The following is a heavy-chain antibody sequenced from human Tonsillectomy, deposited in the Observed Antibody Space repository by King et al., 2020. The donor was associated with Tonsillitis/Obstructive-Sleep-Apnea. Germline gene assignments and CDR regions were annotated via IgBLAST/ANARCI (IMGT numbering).Heavy chain of an antibody. Sequence: VQLQESGPGLVKPSETMSLTCTVSGGSISSYYWSWIRQPAGKGLEWIGRIYTSGSTNYNPSLKSRVTMSVDTSKNQFSLKLSSVTAADTAVYYCARASGFTVTTRLQFDYWGQGTLVTVSS. CDR3: ARASGFTVTTRLQFDY. CDR2: IYTSGST. J-gene: IGHJ4*02. V-gene: IGHV4-4*07. D-gene: IGHD4-17*01. CDR1: GGSISSYY.